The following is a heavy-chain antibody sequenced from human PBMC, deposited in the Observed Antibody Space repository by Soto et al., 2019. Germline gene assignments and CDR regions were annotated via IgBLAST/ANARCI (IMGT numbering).Heavy chain of an antibody. CDR1: EFTFSSYT. J-gene: IGHJ3*02. V-gene: IGHV3-48*02. D-gene: IGHD3-16*01. CDR3: ARAWGGDAFDI. Sequence: EVQLVESEGGLVQPGGSLRLSCVGSEFTFSSYTMNWVRQAPGKGLEWISYISSSGSIIYYADSVKGRFTISRDNAKNSLFLQVNSLRDEDTAVYYCARAWGGDAFDIWGQGTMVTVSS. CDR2: ISSSGSII.